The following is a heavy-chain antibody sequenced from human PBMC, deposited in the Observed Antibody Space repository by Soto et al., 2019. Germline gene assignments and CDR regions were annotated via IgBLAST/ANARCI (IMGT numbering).Heavy chain of an antibody. CDR3: ERGGYYDSSVYYFDY. D-gene: IGHD3-22*01. CDR2: INPSGGST. J-gene: IGHJ4*02. CDR1: GYTFTSYY. Sequence: GASVKVSCKASGYTFTSYYMHWVRQAPGQGLEWMGIINPSGGSTSYAQKFQGRVTMTRDTSTSTVYMEPSSLRSEDTAVYYCERGGYYDSSVYYFDYWGQGTLVTVYS. V-gene: IGHV1-46*01.